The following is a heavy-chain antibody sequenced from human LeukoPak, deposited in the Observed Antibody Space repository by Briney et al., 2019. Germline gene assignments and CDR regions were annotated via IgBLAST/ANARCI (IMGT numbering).Heavy chain of an antibody. CDR2: IYYSGGT. CDR3: ASHPLRATGRDY. D-gene: IGHD3-10*01. V-gene: IGHV4-59*01. J-gene: IGHJ4*02. Sequence: SETLSLTCTVSGGSISSYYWSWIRQPPGKGLEWIGYIYYSGGTNYNPSLKSRVTISVDTSKNQFSLKLSSVTAADTAVYYCASHPLRATGRDYWGQGTLVTVSS. CDR1: GGSISSYY.